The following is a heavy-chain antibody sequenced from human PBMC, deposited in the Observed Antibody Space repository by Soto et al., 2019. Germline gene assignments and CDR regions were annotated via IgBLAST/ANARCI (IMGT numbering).Heavy chain of an antibody. CDR2: IYSSGNT. D-gene: IGHD3-3*01. CDR3: ARGQRFSDWFDP. CDR1: GGTISGYY. V-gene: IGHV4-4*07. J-gene: IGHJ5*02. Sequence: KTSETLSLTCSVSGGTISGYYWTWIRPPAGKGLEWIGRIYSSGNTKYNPSLQSRVTMSLETSNNQFSLRLTSVTAADTAVYYCARGQRFSDWFDPWGQGTLVTVSS.